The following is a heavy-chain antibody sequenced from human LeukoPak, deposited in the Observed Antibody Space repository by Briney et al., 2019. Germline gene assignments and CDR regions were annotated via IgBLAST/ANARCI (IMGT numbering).Heavy chain of an antibody. Sequence: SETLSLTCSVSGFSISSTYCWGWVRQPPGQGLEWIGYIYYSGSTNYNPSLKSRVTISVDTSKNQFSLKLSSVTAADTAVYYCARGGDSYGSNWFDPWGQGTLVTVSS. CDR3: ARGGDSYGSNWFDP. J-gene: IGHJ5*02. V-gene: IGHV4-61*01. CDR1: GFSISSTYC. D-gene: IGHD5-18*01. CDR2: IYYSGST.